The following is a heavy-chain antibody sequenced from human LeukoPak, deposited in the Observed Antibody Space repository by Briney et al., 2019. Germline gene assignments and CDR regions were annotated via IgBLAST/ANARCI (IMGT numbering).Heavy chain of an antibody. Sequence: QPGGSLRLSCAASGFTFSSYAMHWVRQAPGKGLEWVAVISYDGSNKYYADSVKGRFTISRDNSKNTLYLQMNSLRAEDTAVYYCARDPCTNGVCYTYYYYYYMDVWGKGTTVTVSS. V-gene: IGHV3-30*04. J-gene: IGHJ6*03. CDR1: GFTFSSYA. D-gene: IGHD2-8*01. CDR3: ARDPCTNGVCYTYYYYYYMDV. CDR2: ISYDGSNK.